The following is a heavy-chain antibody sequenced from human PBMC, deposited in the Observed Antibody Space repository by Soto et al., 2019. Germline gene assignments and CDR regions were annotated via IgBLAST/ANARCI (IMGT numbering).Heavy chain of an antibody. D-gene: IGHD5-18*01. Sequence: SETLSLTCAVSGGSISSGGYSWSWIRQPPGKGLEWIGYIYHSGSTYYNPSLKSRVTISVDRSKNQFSLKLSSVTAADTAVYYCARDRGYRYGYFDPWGQGTLVTVSS. CDR2: IYHSGST. CDR1: GGSISSGGYS. V-gene: IGHV4-30-2*01. J-gene: IGHJ5*02. CDR3: ARDRGYRYGYFDP.